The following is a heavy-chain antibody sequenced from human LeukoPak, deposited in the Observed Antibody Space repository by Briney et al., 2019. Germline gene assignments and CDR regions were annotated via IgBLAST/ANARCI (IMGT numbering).Heavy chain of an antibody. Sequence: GSLRLSCAASGFTFINHAMHWVRQAPGKGLEWVAGITYDGDKKFYPDSVKGRYTISRDNSKKTVFLEMNSLRPEDTAVYYCAKVGGWGQGTLVTVSS. D-gene: IGHD2-15*01. V-gene: IGHV3-30*04. CDR3: AKVGG. CDR2: ITYDGDKK. CDR1: GFTFINHA. J-gene: IGHJ4*02.